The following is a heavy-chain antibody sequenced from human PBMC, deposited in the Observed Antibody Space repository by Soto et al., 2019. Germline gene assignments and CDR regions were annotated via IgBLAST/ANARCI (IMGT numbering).Heavy chain of an antibody. CDR1: GGSISSYY. D-gene: IGHD3-9*01. CDR2: IYYSGST. J-gene: IGHJ3*02. CDR3: AREDILTGLDAFDI. Sequence: SETLSLTCTVSGGSISSYYWRWVRQHPGKSMEWISYIYYSGSTYYNPSLKSRVNISVDTSKNQCSLKLSSVTAAYTVVYYCAREDILTGLDAFDIWGQGTMVTVSS. V-gene: IGHV4-59*06.